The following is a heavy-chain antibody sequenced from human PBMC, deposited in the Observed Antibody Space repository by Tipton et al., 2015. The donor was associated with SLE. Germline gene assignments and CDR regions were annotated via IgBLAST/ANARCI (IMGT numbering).Heavy chain of an antibody. Sequence: GLVKPSETLSLTCTVSGGSISSHYWSWIRLPPGKGLEWIGYIYYSGSTNYNPSLKSRVTISVDTSKNQFSLKLSSVTAADTAVYYCARGVGWFSGGAFDIWGQGTMVTVSS. J-gene: IGHJ3*02. CDR2: IYYSGST. CDR1: GGSISSHY. D-gene: IGHD3-10*01. CDR3: ARGVGWFSGGAFDI. V-gene: IGHV4-59*11.